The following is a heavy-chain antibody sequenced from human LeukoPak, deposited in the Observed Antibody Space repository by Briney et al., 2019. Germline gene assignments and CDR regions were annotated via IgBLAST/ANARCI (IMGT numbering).Heavy chain of an antibody. Sequence: SETLSLTCTVSGDSISSYYWSWIRQPPGKGLEWIGYIYYSGSTNYNPSLKSRVTISVDTSKNQFPLKLSSVTAADTAVYYCAREGVYGSGSYYRLFDYWGQGTLVTVSS. CDR1: GDSISSYY. CDR3: AREGVYGSGSYYRLFDY. V-gene: IGHV4-59*01. D-gene: IGHD3-10*01. J-gene: IGHJ4*02. CDR2: IYYSGST.